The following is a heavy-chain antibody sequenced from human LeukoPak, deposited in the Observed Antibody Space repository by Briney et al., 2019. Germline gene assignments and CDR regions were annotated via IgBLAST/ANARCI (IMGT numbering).Heavy chain of an antibody. V-gene: IGHV3-11*01. D-gene: IGHD3-22*01. CDR2: ISSSGSTI. CDR1: GFTFSDYY. CDR3: ARDAEPFLYYYDSSGYLDY. Sequence: GGSLRLSCAASGFTFSDYYMSWIRQAPGKGLEWVSYISSSGSTIYYADSVKGRFTISRDNAKNSLYLQMNSLRAEDTAVYYCARDAEPFLYYYDSSGYLDYWGQGTLVTVSS. J-gene: IGHJ4*02.